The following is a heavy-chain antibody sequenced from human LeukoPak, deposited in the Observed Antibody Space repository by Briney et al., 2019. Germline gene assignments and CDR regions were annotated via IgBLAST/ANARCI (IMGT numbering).Heavy chain of an antibody. J-gene: IGHJ6*02. CDR1: GYTFTGYY. Sequence: ASVKVSCKASGYTFTGYYMHWVRQAPGQGLEWMGWINPNSGGTNYAQKFQGRVTITADKSTSTAYMELSSLRSEDTAVYYCARDQGMYSSGWYYYYGMDVWGQGTTVTVSS. V-gene: IGHV1-2*02. D-gene: IGHD6-19*01. CDR3: ARDQGMYSSGWYYYYGMDV. CDR2: INPNSGGT.